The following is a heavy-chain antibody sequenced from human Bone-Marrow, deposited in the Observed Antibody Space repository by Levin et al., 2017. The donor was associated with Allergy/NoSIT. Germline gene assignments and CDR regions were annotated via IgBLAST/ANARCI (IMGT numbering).Heavy chain of an antibody. CDR2: ISGSGGST. D-gene: IGHD2-15*01. J-gene: IGHJ6*02. CDR3: AKAFRRVVVVVAARNYYYGMDV. CDR1: GFTFSSYA. V-gene: IGHV3-23*01. Sequence: GESLKISCAASGFTFSSYAMSWVRQAPGKGLEWVSAISGSGGSTYYADSVKGRFTISRDNSKNTLYLQMNSLRAEDTAVYYCAKAFRRVVVVVAARNYYYGMDVWGQGTTVTVSS.